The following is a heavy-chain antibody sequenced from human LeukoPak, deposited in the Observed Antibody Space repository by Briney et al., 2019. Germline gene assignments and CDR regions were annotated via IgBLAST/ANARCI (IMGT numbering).Heavy chain of an antibody. CDR2: IIPIFGTA. V-gene: IGHV1-69*05. CDR3: ARGRGTGTNILDDY. J-gene: IGHJ4*02. Sequence: SVKVSRKASGGTFSSYAISWVRQAPGQGLEWMGGIIPIFGTANYAQKFQGRVTITTDESTSTAYMELSSLRSEDTAVYYCARGRGTGTNILDDYWGQGTLVTVSS. D-gene: IGHD1-7*01. CDR1: GGTFSSYA.